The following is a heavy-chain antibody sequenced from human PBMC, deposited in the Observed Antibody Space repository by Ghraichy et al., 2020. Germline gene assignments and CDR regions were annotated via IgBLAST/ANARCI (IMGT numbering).Heavy chain of an antibody. CDR1: GFTVSNNY. Sequence: GGSLRLSCAASGFTVSNNYVSWVRQAPEKGLEWVSVISSGGSTYYADSVKGRFTISRDISKNTVYLHMDSLRAEDTAVYYCARDIGGGIAVADYYFYGVDVWGQGTTVTVSS. J-gene: IGHJ6*02. D-gene: IGHD6-19*01. V-gene: IGHV3-66*01. CDR2: ISSGGST. CDR3: ARDIGGGIAVADYYFYGVDV.